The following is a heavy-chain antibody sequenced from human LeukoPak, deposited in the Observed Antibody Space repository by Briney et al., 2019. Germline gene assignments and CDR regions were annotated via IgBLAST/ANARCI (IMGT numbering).Heavy chain of an antibody. CDR1: GFTFNHYA. V-gene: IGHV3-23*01. J-gene: IGHJ5*02. CDR3: AKGVVVAADASNWFDP. D-gene: IGHD2-15*01. Sequence: GGSLRLSCAASGFTFNHYAMTWVRQAPGKGLEWVSVVSGSAFATHYADSVKGRFTISRDNSKNTLYLQMNSLRAEDTAVYYCAKGVVVAADASNWFDPWGQGTLVIVSS. CDR2: VSGSAFAT.